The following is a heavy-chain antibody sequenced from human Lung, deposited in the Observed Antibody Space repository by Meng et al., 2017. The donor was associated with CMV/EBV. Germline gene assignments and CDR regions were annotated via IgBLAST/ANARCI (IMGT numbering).Heavy chain of an antibody. CDR3: ARDALYSTSAAFDI. Sequence: SXAASGFPFSSYAMHWVRQAPGKGLEWVAVISFEGSNKYYADSVKGRFTISRDISKNTLYLQMNSLRAEDTAVYYCARDALYSTSAAFDIWGQGTMVTVSS. J-gene: IGHJ3*02. D-gene: IGHD6-6*01. CDR2: ISFEGSNK. CDR1: GFPFSSYA. V-gene: IGHV3-30*04.